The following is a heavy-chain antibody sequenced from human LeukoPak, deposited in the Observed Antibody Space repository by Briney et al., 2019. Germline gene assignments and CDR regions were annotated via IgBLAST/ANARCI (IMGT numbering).Heavy chain of an antibody. D-gene: IGHD3-3*01. CDR1: GYTFTSYY. J-gene: IGHJ3*02. Sequence: ASVKVSCKASGYTFTSYYMHWVRQAPGQGLEWMGIINPSGGSTSYAQKFQGRVTMTRDTSTSTVYMELSSLRSEDTAVYYCARVRVGNTIFGVVIAPDAFDIWGQGTMVTVSS. V-gene: IGHV1-46*01. CDR2: INPSGGST. CDR3: ARVRVGNTIFGVVIAPDAFDI.